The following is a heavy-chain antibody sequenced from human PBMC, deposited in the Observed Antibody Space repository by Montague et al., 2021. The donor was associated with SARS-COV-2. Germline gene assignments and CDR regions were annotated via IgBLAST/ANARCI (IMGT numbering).Heavy chain of an antibody. CDR2: IYYSGNT. D-gene: IGHD3-16*01. V-gene: IGHV4-59*01. Sequence: LSLTCTVSGGSISSYYWSWIRQPPGKGLEWIGYIYYSGNTNYNPSLKSRVTISVDTSKNQFSLKLSSVTAAGTAVYYCARVPFVGRPFMNYYYGVDVWGQGSTVTVSS. J-gene: IGHJ6*02. CDR3: ARVPFVGRPFMNYYYGVDV. CDR1: GGSISSYY.